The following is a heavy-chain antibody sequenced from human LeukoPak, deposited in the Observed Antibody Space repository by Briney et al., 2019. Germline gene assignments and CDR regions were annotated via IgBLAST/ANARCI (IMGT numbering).Heavy chain of an antibody. D-gene: IGHD2-15*01. CDR3: ARVRYCSGGSCPLFDY. CDR2: IYHSGST. Sequence: SGTLSLTCAVSGGSISSSNWWSWVRQPPGKGLEWTGEIYHSGSTNYNPSLKSRVTISVDKSKNQFSLKLSSVTAADTAVYYCARVRYCSGGSCPLFDYWGQGTLVTVSS. CDR1: GGSISSSNW. V-gene: IGHV4-4*02. J-gene: IGHJ4*02.